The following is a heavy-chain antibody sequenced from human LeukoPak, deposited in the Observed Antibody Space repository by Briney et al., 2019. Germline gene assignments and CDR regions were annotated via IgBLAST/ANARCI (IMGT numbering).Heavy chain of an antibody. CDR2: INTDGSST. J-gene: IGHJ4*02. CDR3: ARDKDYDSSGYMIDY. D-gene: IGHD3-22*01. CDR1: GFTFSSYW. V-gene: IGHV3-74*01. Sequence: PGGSLRLSCAASGFTFSSYWMHWIRQAPGKGLVWVSRINTDGSSTSYADSVKGRFTISRDNSKNTLYLQMNSLRAEDTAVYYCARDKDYDSSGYMIDYWGQGTLVTVSS.